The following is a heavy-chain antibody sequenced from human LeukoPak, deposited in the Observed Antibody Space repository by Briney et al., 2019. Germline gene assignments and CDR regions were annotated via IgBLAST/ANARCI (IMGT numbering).Heavy chain of an antibody. CDR1: GFIVSSNY. J-gene: IGHJ3*02. CDR2: IYSGGST. V-gene: IGHV3-53*01. Sequence: GGSLRLSCAASGFIVSSNYMSWVRQAPGKGLEWVSIIYSGGSTYYADSGKGRFPISRDKSKNTLYLQMNSLRPEDTAVYYCASPWQTNAFDIWGQGTMVTVSS. CDR3: ASPWQTNAFDI. D-gene: IGHD1-7*01.